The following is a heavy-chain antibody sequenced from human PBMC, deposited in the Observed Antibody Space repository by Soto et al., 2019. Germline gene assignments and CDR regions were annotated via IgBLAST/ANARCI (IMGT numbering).Heavy chain of an antibody. D-gene: IGHD4-17*01. Sequence: SETLSLTCTVSGGSISSGNYFWNWIRQQPGKGLEWIAFIYYSGITYYNLSLKSRLTISLDTSENQFSLTLSSVTAADTAVYYCARGGDNGFDYWGQGIMVTVSS. CDR2: IYYSGIT. CDR1: GGSISSGNYF. V-gene: IGHV4-31*03. J-gene: IGHJ4*02. CDR3: ARGGDNGFDY.